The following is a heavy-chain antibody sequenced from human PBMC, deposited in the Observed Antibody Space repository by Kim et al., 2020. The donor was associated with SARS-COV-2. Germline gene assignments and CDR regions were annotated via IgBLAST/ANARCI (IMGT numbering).Heavy chain of an antibody. V-gene: IGHV4-59*13. CDR1: GGSISSYY. D-gene: IGHD6-19*01. CDR3: AAGGRIAVTGGWFDP. J-gene: IGHJ5*02. CDR2: IYYSGST. Sequence: SETLSLTCTVSGGSISSYYWSWIRQPPGKGLEWIGYIYYSGSTNYNPSLKSRVTISVDTSKNQFSLKLSSVTAADTAVYYCAAGGRIAVTGGWFDPWGQ.